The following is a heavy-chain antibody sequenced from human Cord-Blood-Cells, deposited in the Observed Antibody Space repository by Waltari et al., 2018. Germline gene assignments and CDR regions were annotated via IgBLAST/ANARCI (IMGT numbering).Heavy chain of an antibody. CDR3: ATFLRVPPFDY. D-gene: IGHD1-1*01. V-gene: IGHV4-39*01. Sequence: QLQLQESGPGLVKPSETLSLTCTVSGGSISSSSYYWGWIRQPPGKGLEWIGSIYYSGSTYYNPSLKSRVTISVDTSKNQFSLKLSSVTAADTAVYYCATFLRVPPFDYWGQGTLVTVSS. CDR2: IYYSGST. J-gene: IGHJ4*02. CDR1: GGSISSSSYY.